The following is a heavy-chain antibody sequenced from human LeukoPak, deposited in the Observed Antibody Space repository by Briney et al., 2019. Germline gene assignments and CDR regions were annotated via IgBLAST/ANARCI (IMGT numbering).Heavy chain of an antibody. CDR1: GYSFTSYW. Sequence: GESLKISCKASGYSFTSYWIAWVRQMPGKGLEWMGIIYPGDSDTRYSPSFQGQVTISADKSISTAYLQWSSLKASDTAIYYCARQTTVTTCDYWGQGTLVTVSS. CDR2: IYPGDSDT. J-gene: IGHJ4*02. CDR3: ARQTTVTTCDY. D-gene: IGHD4-17*01. V-gene: IGHV5-51*01.